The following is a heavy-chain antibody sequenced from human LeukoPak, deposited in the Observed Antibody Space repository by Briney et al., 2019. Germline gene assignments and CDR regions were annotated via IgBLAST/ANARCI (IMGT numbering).Heavy chain of an antibody. CDR1: GFTFSSYS. CDR3: ARSRSWYRY. V-gene: IGHV3-21*04. CDR2: ISSSSSYI. J-gene: IGHJ4*02. D-gene: IGHD6-13*01. Sequence: KPGGSLRLSCAASGFTFSSYSMNWVRQAPGRGLEWVSSISSSSSYIYYADSVKGRFTISRDNAKNPLYLQMNSLRAEDTAVYYCARSRSWYRYWGQGTLVTVSS.